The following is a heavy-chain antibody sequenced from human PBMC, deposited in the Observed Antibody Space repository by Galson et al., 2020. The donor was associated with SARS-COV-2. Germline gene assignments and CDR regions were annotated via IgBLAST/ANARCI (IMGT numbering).Heavy chain of an antibody. CDR1: GFTFTSSA. CDR2: VVVGTGNT. D-gene: IGHD4-17*01. CDR3: AALWAGMTTGGGY. Sequence: SVKVPCKAPGFTFTSSAVQWVRQARGQRLEWIGWVVVGTGNTNYAQNFQERVTITRDMSTNTAYMELSSLRSEDTAVYYCAALWAGMTTGGGYWGQGTLVTVSS. V-gene: IGHV1-58*01. J-gene: IGHJ4*02.